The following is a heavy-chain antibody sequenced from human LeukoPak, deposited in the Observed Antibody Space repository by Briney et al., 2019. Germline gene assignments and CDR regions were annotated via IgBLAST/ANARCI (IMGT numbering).Heavy chain of an antibody. Sequence: ASVKVSCKASGYTFTGYYMHWVRQAPGQGLEWMGWINPNSGGTNYAQKFQGRVTMTRDTSISTAYMELSRLRSGDTAVYYCAREYSRFGELNDYWGQGTLVTASS. V-gene: IGHV1-2*02. J-gene: IGHJ4*02. D-gene: IGHD3-10*01. CDR3: AREYSRFGELNDY. CDR2: INPNSGGT. CDR1: GYTFTGYY.